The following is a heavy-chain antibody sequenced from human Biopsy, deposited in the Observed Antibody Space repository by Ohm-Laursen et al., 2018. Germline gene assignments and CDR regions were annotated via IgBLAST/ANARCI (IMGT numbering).Heavy chain of an antibody. CDR2: IYYTGST. CDR3: ARDSRGGHLNTTLITGKNLDS. V-gene: IGHV4-59*01. D-gene: IGHD3-16*01. J-gene: IGHJ4*02. Sequence: SETLSLTCTVSRYSISNYYWTWIRQSPGKGLEWIGYIYYTGSTNYNPSVKNRVTISVDTSKNQFSLKLNSVTAADTAVYFCARDSRGGHLNTTLITGKNLDSWGQGILVTVSS. CDR1: RYSISNYY.